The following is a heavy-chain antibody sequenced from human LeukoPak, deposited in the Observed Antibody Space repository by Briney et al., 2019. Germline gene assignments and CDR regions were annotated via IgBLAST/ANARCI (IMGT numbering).Heavy chain of an antibody. Sequence: GGSLRLSCAASGFTFDDYAMHWVRQAPGKGLEWVSAISGSGGSTYYADSVKGRFTISRDNSKNTLYLQMNSLRAEDTAVYYCAKVGYYDILTGYRWYFDLWGRGTLVTVSS. J-gene: IGHJ2*01. CDR3: AKVGYYDILTGYRWYFDL. CDR1: GFTFDDYA. V-gene: IGHV3-23*01. CDR2: ISGSGGST. D-gene: IGHD3-9*01.